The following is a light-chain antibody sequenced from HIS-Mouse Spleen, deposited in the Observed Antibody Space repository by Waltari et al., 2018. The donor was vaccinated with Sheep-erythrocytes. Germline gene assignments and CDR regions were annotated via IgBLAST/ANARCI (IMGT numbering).Light chain of an antibody. CDR2: DAS. J-gene: IGKJ3*01. Sequence: DNQMTQSPSSLSASVGDRVTITCRASQSISSYLNWYQQKPGKAPKLLIYDASSLQSGVPSRFSGSGSGTDFTLTISSLQPEDFATYYCQQSYSTPQFTFGPGTKVDIK. V-gene: IGKV1-39*01. CDR3: QQSYSTPQFT. CDR1: QSISSY.